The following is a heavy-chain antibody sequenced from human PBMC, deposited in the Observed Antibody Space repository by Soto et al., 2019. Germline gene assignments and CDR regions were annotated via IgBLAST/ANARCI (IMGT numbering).Heavy chain of an antibody. D-gene: IGHD4-17*01. V-gene: IGHV1-18*01. Sequence: QVQLLQSGAEVKKPGASVKVSCKASGYTFTSYGISWVRQAPGQGLEWLGWISAYNGNTKYAQKLQGRVTMTTDTSTSTAYMELRSVRSDDTAVYYCARTMMTTVTPRGRDPWGQGTLVTVSS. J-gene: IGHJ5*02. CDR3: ARTMMTTVTPRGRDP. CDR2: ISAYNGNT. CDR1: GYTFTSYG.